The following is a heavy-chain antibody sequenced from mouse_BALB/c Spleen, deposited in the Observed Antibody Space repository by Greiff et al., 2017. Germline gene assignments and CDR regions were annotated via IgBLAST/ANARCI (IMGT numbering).Heavy chain of an antibody. V-gene: IGHV2-9*02. CDR1: GFSLTSYG. J-gene: IGHJ4*01. D-gene: IGHD2-14*01. CDR2: IWAGGST. Sequence: VKLMESGPGLVAPSQSLSITCTVSGFSLTSYGVHWVRQPPGKGLEWLGVIWAGGSTNYNSALMSRLSISKDNSKSQVFLKMNSLQTDDTAMYYCARGYYRYPYAMDYWGQGTSVTVSS. CDR3: ARGYYRYPYAMDY.